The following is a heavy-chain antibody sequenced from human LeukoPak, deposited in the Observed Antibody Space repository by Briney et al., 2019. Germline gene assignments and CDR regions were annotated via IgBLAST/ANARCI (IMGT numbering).Heavy chain of an antibody. CDR2: IYYSGST. V-gene: IGHV4-59*01. D-gene: IGHD4-17*01. CDR3: ARDQRYGDYVLDYYYYYGMDV. Sequence: SETLSLTCTVSGGSISSYYWSWIRQPPGKGLEWIGYIYYSGSTNYNPSLKSRVTISVDTSKNQFSLKLSSVTAADTAVYYCARDQRYGDYVLDYYYYYGMDVWGQGTLVTVSS. J-gene: IGHJ6*02. CDR1: GGSISSYY.